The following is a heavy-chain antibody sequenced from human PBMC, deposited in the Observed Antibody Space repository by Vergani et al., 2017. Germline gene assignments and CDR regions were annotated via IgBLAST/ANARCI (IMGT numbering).Heavy chain of an antibody. CDR1: GFSLSTSGVG. Sequence: QITLKESGPTLVKPTQTLTLTCTFSGFSLSTSGVGVGWIRQPPGKALEWLALIYWDDDKRYRPSLKGRLTITKATAKNQVVLTMTNMDPVDTATYYCAHSYYDFWSGYSDYGGQGTLVTVSS. V-gene: IGHV2-5*02. J-gene: IGHJ4*02. D-gene: IGHD3-3*01. CDR3: AHSYYDFWSGYSDY. CDR2: IYWDDDK.